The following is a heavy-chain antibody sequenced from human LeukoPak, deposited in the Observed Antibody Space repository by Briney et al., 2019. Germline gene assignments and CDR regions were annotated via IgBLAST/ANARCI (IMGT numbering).Heavy chain of an antibody. CDR1: GGSISSYY. CDR2: IYYSGST. J-gene: IGHJ6*03. V-gene: IGHV4-59*01. D-gene: IGHD2-2*01. CDR3: ARARTRGGLDYYYYMDV. Sequence: SETLSLTCTVSGGSISSYYWSWIRQPPGKGLEWIGYIYYSGSTNYNPSLKSRVTISVDTSKNQFSLKLSSVTAADTAVYYCARARTRGGLDYYYYMDVWGKGTTVTVSS.